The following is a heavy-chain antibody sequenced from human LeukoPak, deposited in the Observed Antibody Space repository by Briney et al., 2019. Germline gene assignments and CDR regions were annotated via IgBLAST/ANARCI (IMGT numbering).Heavy chain of an antibody. CDR3: ARGRGGIATAGKDY. D-gene: IGHD6-13*01. CDR1: GYTFTSYD. J-gene: IGHJ4*02. V-gene: IGHV1-8*01. CDR2: MDPNSGNT. Sequence: GASVKVSCKASGYTFTSYDINWVRQATGPGLGWMGWMDPNSGNTAYAQKFQGRVTMTRNTSISTAYMELSSLRSEDTAVYYCARGRGGIATAGKDYWGQGTLVTVSS.